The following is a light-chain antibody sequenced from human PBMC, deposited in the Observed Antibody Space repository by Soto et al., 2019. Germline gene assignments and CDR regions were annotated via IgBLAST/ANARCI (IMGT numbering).Light chain of an antibody. CDR1: SSDVGGYNY. J-gene: IGLJ1*01. V-gene: IGLV2-14*01. Sequence: QSVLTQPASVSGSPGQSITISCTGTSSDVGGYNYVSWYQQHPDKAPKLMIYDVSNRPSGVSNRFSVSKSGNTASLTISGLQADDEADYYCSSYTSNNIRYVFGTGTRSPS. CDR3: SSYTSNNIRYV. CDR2: DVS.